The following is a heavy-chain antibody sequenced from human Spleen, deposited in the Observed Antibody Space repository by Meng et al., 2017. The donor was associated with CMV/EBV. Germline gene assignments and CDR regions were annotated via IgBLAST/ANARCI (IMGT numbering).Heavy chain of an antibody. V-gene: IGHV3-30-3*01. Sequence: GESLKISCAASGFTFSSYAMHWVRQAPGKGLEWVAVISYDGSNKYYADSVKGRFTISRDNSKNTLYLQMNSLRAEDTAVYYCARAWGIGSYYPYYFDYWGQGTLVTVSS. CDR1: GFTFSSYA. CDR3: ARAWGIGSYYPYYFDY. D-gene: IGHD1-26*01. J-gene: IGHJ4*02. CDR2: ISYDGSNK.